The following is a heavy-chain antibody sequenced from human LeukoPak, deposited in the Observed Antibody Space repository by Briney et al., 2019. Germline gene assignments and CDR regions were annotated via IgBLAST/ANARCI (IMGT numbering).Heavy chain of an antibody. Sequence: GGSLRLSCAASGFTFSSYGMHWVRQAPGKGLEWVAVISYDGSNKYYADSVKGRFTISRDNSKNTLYLQMSSLRAEDTAVYYCAKNYGGGPPDYWGQGTLVTVSS. CDR1: GFTFSSYG. CDR2: ISYDGSNK. CDR3: AKNYGGGPPDY. D-gene: IGHD4-23*01. V-gene: IGHV3-30*18. J-gene: IGHJ4*02.